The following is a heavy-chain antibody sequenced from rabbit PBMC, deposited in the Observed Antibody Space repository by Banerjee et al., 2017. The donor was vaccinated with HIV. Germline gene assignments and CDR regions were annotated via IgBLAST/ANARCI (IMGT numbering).Heavy chain of an antibody. D-gene: IGHD8-1*01. CDR3: ARSHCGGSSDVPFKL. V-gene: IGHV1S40*01. CDR2: IYGGSSGNT. J-gene: IGHJ4*01. Sequence: QSLEESGGDLVKPGASLTLTCTASGFSFSSGYSMCWVRQAPGKGLEWIACIYGGSSGNTYYASWVNGRFTISKTSSTTVTLQMTSLTAADTATYFCARSHCGGSSDVPFKLWGPGTLVTVS. CDR1: GFSFSSGYS.